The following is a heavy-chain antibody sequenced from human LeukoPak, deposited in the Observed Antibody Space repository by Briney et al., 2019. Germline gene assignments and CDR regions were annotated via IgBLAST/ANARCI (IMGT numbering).Heavy chain of an antibody. CDR3: ARDGQVSRWYDLQASNYYFDY. V-gene: IGHV1-2*02. D-gene: IGHD6-13*01. J-gene: IGHJ4*02. CDR2: INPNSGGT. Sequence: GASVKVSCKASGFTFTGYYMHWVRQAPGQGLEWMGWINPNSGGTNYAQKFQGRVTMTRDTSITTAYMELTSLRSDDTAVYYCARDGQVSRWYDLQASNYYFDYWGQGTLVTVSS. CDR1: GFTFTGYY.